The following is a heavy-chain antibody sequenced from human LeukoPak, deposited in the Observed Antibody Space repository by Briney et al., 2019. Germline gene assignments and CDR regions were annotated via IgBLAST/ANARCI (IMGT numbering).Heavy chain of an antibody. Sequence: SETLSLTCSVSGGSISSSSYYWGWIRQPPGKGLEWIGSIYYSGSTYYNPSLKSRVTISVDTSRNQFSLKLSSVTAADTAVYYCARDKGGSYAANWFDPWGQGTLVTVSS. V-gene: IGHV4-39*07. CDR1: GGSISSSSYY. J-gene: IGHJ5*02. CDR2: IYYSGST. CDR3: ARDKGGSYAANWFDP. D-gene: IGHD1-26*01.